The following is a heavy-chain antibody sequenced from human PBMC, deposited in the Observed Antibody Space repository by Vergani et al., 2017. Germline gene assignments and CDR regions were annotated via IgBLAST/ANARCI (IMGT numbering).Heavy chain of an antibody. CDR2: INPNSGGT. Sequence: QVQLVQSGAEVKKPGASVKVSCKASGYTFTGYYMHWVRQAPGQGLEWMGWINPNSGGTNYAQKFQGRVTMTRDTYISTAYMELSRLRSDDTAVYYCARSRSSAHNGDPTRRYAPGDYWGQGTLVTVSS. V-gene: IGHV1-2*02. D-gene: IGHD4-17*01. J-gene: IGHJ4*02. CDR1: GYTFTGYY. CDR3: ARSRSSAHNGDPTRRYAPGDY.